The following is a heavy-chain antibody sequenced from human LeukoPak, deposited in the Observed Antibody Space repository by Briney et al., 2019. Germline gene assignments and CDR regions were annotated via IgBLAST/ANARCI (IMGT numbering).Heavy chain of an antibody. CDR3: ASDPRGTGTPSN. V-gene: IGHV1-2*02. J-gene: IGHJ4*02. CDR1: GYTFTGYY. D-gene: IGHD1-1*01. Sequence: ASVKVSCKASGYTFTGYYMHWVRQAPGQGLEWMGWINPNSGGTNYAQKFQGRVTMTRDTSISTAYMELSRLRSDDAAFYYCASDPRGTGTPSNWGQGTLVTVSS. CDR2: INPNSGGT.